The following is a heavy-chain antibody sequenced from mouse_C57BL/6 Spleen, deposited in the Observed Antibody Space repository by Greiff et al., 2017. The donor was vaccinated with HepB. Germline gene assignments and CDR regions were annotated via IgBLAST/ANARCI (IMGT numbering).Heavy chain of an antibody. Sequence: EVKLMESGPGLVKPSQSLSLTCSVTGYSITSGYYWNWIRQFPGNQLEWMGYISYDGSNNYNPSLKNRISITRDTSKNQFFLKLNSVTTEDTATYYCARGSSPWFAYWGQGTLVTVSA. CDR1: GYSITSGYY. D-gene: IGHD1-1*01. J-gene: IGHJ3*01. V-gene: IGHV3-6*01. CDR2: ISYDGSN. CDR3: ARGSSPWFAY.